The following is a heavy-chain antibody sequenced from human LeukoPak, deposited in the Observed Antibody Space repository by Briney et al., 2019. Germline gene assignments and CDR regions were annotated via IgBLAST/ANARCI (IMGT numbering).Heavy chain of an antibody. CDR2: IYHSGSP. V-gene: IGHV4-4*02. D-gene: IGHD1-26*01. CDR1: RGSISSSNW. Sequence: SGTLSLTCAVSRGSISSSNWWSWVGQPPGKGLEWIGEIYHSGSPNYNPSLKSRVTISVDKSKYQFSLKLSSVTAAHTAVYYCAILVGGAASDDDFDIWGQGTMVTVSS. CDR3: AILVGGAASDDDFDI. J-gene: IGHJ3*02.